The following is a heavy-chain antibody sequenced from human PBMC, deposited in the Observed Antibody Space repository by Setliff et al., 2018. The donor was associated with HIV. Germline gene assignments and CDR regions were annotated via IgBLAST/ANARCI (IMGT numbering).Heavy chain of an antibody. V-gene: IGHV3-33*01. CDR3: ARGGNLIYYFDY. CDR1: GFTFSSYG. Sequence: GGSLRLSCAASGFTFSSYGMHWVRQAPGKGLEWVAVIWYDGSNKYYADSVKGRFTISRDNSKNTLYLQMNSLRAEDTAVYYCARGGNLIYYFDYWGQGTLVTVSS. CDR2: IWYDGSNK. D-gene: IGHD2-15*01. J-gene: IGHJ4*02.